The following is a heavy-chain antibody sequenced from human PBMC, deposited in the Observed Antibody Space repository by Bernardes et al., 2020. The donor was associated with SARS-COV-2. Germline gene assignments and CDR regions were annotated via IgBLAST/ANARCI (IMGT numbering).Heavy chain of an antibody. V-gene: IGHV3-23*01. CDR3: AKDLFWWSGADF. CDR2: SSGGDGAT. D-gene: IGHD2-21*01. J-gene: IGHJ4*02. CDR1: GFDFTSNG. Sequence: GGSLRLSCAASGFDFTSNGMSWVRQAPGKGLEWVSSSGGDGATHYADSVRGRFSISRDTSKNTLFLQMNSLRVEDTAIYYCAKDLFWWSGADFWGQGALVTVSS.